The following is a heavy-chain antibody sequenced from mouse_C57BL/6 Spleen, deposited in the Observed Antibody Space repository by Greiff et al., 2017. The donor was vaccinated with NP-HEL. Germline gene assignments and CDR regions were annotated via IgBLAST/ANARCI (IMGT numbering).Heavy chain of an antibody. CDR1: GFNIKNTY. CDR3: ARRSTTVVATHDAMDY. CDR2: IDPANGNT. J-gene: IGHJ4*01. D-gene: IGHD1-1*01. Sequence: VQLKQSVAELVRPGASVKLSCTASGFNIKNTYMHWVKQRPEQGLEWIGRIDPANGNTKYAPKFQGKATITADTSSNTAYLQLSSLTSEDTAIYYCARRSTTVVATHDAMDYWGQGTSVTVSS. V-gene: IGHV14-3*01.